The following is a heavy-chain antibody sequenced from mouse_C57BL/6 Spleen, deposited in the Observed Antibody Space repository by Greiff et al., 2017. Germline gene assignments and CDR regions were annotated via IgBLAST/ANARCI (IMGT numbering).Heavy chain of an antibody. CDR2: IFPGSGST. CDR1: GYTFTDYY. CDR3: ESWQLRSTYAMDY. V-gene: IGHV1-75*01. D-gene: IGHD3-2*02. J-gene: IGHJ4*01. Sequence: VKLQQSGPELVKPGASVKISCNASGYTFTDYYINWVQQRPGQGLEWIGWIFPGSGSTYYNEKFKGKAKLTVDKSSSTAYMLLSSLTSEDSAIYFCESWQLRSTYAMDYWGKGTSGTVSS.